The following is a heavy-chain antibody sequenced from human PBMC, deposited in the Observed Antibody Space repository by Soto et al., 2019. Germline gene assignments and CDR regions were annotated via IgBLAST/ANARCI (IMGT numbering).Heavy chain of an antibody. CDR1: GDSVTSDY. V-gene: IGHV4-59*02. CDR3: TRGKWFPRGYGMDV. Sequence: SETLSLTCTVSGDSVTSDYWSWIRQPPGKRLEYIGFIYLGGSANYTPSLESRVTISPDKSKNQLSLRLTSVTAADTAVYYCTRGKWFPRGYGMDVWGQGTTVTVSS. CDR2: IYLGGSA. D-gene: IGHD3-22*01. J-gene: IGHJ6*02.